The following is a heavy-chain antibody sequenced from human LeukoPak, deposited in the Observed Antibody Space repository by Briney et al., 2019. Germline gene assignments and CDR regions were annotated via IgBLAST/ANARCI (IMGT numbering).Heavy chain of an antibody. D-gene: IGHD4-17*01. CDR1: GGSISSYY. CDR3: ARHVSHDHGVL. J-gene: IGHJ4*02. V-gene: IGHV4-59*01. Sequence: PSETLSLTCTVSGGSISSYYWSWIRQPPGKGLEWIGYISYSGSTNFNPSLKSRVTISVDTSKNQFSLKLSSVTAADTAVYYCARHVSHDHGVLWGQGTLVTVSS. CDR2: ISYSGST.